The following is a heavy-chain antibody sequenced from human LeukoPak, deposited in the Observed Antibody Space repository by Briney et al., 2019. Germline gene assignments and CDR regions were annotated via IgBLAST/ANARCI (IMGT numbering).Heavy chain of an antibody. J-gene: IGHJ6*02. CDR2: INHSGST. CDR1: GFTFSSYA. D-gene: IGHD2-2*02. CDR3: ARGQAYCSSTSCYTRGYYYYYYGMDV. V-gene: IGHV4-34*01. Sequence: GSLRLSCAASGFTFSSYAMHWVRQAPGKGLEWIREINHSGSTNYNPSLKSRVTISVDTSKNQFSLKLSSVTAADTAVYYCARGQAYCSSTSCYTRGYYYYYYGMDVWGQGTTVTVSS.